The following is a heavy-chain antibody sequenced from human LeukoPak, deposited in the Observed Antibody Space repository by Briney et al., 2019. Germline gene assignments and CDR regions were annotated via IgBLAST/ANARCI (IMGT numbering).Heavy chain of an antibody. J-gene: IGHJ4*02. CDR2: ISSSSSTI. D-gene: IGHD3-16*01. CDR3: ARDAGGWGRSYLDY. CDR1: GFTFSSYS. V-gene: IGHV3-48*02. Sequence: QPGGSLRLSCAASGFTFSSYSMNWVRQAPGKGLEWVSYISSSSSTIYYADSVKGRFTISRDNAKNSLYLQMNSLRDEDTAVYYWARDAGGWGRSYLDYWAREPRVTVSS.